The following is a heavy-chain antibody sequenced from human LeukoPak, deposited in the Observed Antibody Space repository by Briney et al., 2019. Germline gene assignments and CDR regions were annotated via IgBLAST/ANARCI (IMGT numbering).Heavy chain of an antibody. CDR1: GGSISSSSYY. J-gene: IGHJ4*02. CDR3: ARRNTHMGAFDY. V-gene: IGHV4-39*01. CDR2: IYYSGST. D-gene: IGHD5-18*01. Sequence: SETLSLTCTVSGGSISSSSYYWGWLRQPPGKGLEWIGSIYYSGSTYYKPSLKSRVTISVDTSKNQFSLKVSSVTAADTAVYYCARRNTHMGAFDYWGQGTLVTVSS.